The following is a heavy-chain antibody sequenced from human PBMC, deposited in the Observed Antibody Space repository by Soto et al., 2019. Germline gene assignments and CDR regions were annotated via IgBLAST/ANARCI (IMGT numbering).Heavy chain of an antibody. Sequence: SETLSLTCTVSGGSISSGGYFWSWIRQRSGKGLEWIGYIYYSGSTDYNPSLRSRVTISLDTSKKQFSLKLNSVTAADTAVYYSAACGNSNYGGAFDIWGQGKMVTVSS. CDR2: IYYSGST. CDR1: GGSISSGGYF. V-gene: IGHV4-31*03. J-gene: IGHJ3*02. D-gene: IGHD4-17*01. CDR3: AACGNSNYGGAFDI.